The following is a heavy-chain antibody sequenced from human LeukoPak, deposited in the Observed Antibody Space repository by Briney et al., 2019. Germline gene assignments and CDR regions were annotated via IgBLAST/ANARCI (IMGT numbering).Heavy chain of an antibody. V-gene: IGHV1-18*01. CDR2: ISAYNGNT. J-gene: IGHJ4*02. CDR1: GYTFTSDG. D-gene: IGHD6-19*01. CDR3: ASQTQWLGYLYFDY. Sequence: ASVKVSCKASGYTFTSDGISWVRQAPGQGLEWMGWISAYNGNTNYAQKLQGRVTMTTDTSTSTAYMELRSLRSDDTAVYYCASQTQWLGYLYFDYWGQGTLVTVSS.